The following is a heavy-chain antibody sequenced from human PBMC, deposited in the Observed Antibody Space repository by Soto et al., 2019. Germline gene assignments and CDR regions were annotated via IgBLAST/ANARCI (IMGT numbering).Heavy chain of an antibody. D-gene: IGHD7-27*01. J-gene: IGHJ5*02. CDR2: INPSGST. CDR3: ARGRTYRRTGHYRRDVSDP. V-gene: IGHV4-34*01. Sequence: SETLSLTGSVYVGSFVDYYWSWVRQPPGKGLAWIGDINPSGSTNYNPSLKGRVTLSIDTSKNQFSLELNSVTAADTAVYFCARGRTYRRTGHYRRDVSDPWGQGTLVTVSS. CDR1: VGSFVDYY.